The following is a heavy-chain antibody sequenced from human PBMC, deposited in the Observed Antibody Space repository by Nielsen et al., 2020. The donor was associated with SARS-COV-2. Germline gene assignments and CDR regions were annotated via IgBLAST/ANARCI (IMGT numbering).Heavy chain of an antibody. CDR2: INHSGST. J-gene: IGHJ4*02. CDR3: ARARVTTVNPFDY. D-gene: IGHD4-11*01. Sequence: SETLSLTCAVYGGSFSGYYWSWIRQPPGKGLEWIGEINHSGSTNYNPSLKSRVTISVDTSKNQFSLKLSSVTAADPAVYYCARARVTTVNPFDYWGQGTLVTVSS. V-gene: IGHV4-34*01. CDR1: GGSFSGYY.